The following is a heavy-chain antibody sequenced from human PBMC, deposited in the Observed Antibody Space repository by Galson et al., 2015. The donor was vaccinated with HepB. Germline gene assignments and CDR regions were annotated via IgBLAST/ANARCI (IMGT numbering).Heavy chain of an antibody. D-gene: IGHD2-15*01. V-gene: IGHV3-21*04. CDR2: ISSSSSYI. CDR1: GFTFSSYS. J-gene: IGHJ5*02. CDR3: ARGAGRAGRDWFDP. Sequence: SLRLSCAASGFTFSSYSMNWVRQAPGKGLEWVSSISSSSSYIYYADSVKGRFTISRDNAKNSLYLQMNSLRSEDTAVYYCARGAGRAGRDWFDPWGQGTLVTVSS.